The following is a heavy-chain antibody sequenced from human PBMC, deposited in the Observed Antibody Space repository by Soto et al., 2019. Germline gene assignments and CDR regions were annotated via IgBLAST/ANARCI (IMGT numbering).Heavy chain of an antibody. CDR3: ASLRLFSSGRPAAFDY. Sequence: GGSLSLSCAASGFTFSSYGMHWVRQAPGKGLEWVAVIWYDGSNKYYADSVKGRFTISRDNSKNTLYLQMNSLRAEDTAVYYCASLRLFSSGRPAAFDYWGQGTLVTVSS. V-gene: IGHV3-33*01. CDR1: GFTFSSYG. J-gene: IGHJ4*02. CDR2: IWYDGSNK. D-gene: IGHD6-19*01.